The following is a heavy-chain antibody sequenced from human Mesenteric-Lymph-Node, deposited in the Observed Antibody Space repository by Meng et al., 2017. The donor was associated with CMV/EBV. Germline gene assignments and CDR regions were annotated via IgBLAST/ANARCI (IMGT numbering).Heavy chain of an antibody. CDR1: GVSIIDYY. D-gene: IGHD4-17*01. CDR2: SNHSGNT. V-gene: IGHV4-34*01. Sequence: AVYGVSIIDYYWSRIRRPPGKELEVFGASNHSGNTNFNPSLKSRVSITVGTSKGQLSLKLTSVTAADTAVYYCASTYSDPSYYFDSWGQGILVTVSS. CDR3: ASTYSDPSYYFDS. J-gene: IGHJ4*02.